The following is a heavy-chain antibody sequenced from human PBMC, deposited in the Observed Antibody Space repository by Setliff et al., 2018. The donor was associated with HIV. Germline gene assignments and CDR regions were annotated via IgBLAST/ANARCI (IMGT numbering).Heavy chain of an antibody. V-gene: IGHV4-59*08. Sequence: SETLSLTCTVSVVSISAYYWSWIRQPPGKGLEWIGDIFYTGSTNYNPSPKSRVTISIDTSKNQFSLKLSSVPAADTALYYCARQRGGRVTIFGVSGGWFDPWGQGTLVTVSS. J-gene: IGHJ5*02. CDR2: IFYTGST. D-gene: IGHD3-3*01. CDR3: ARQRGGRVTIFGVSGGWFDP. CDR1: VVSISAYY.